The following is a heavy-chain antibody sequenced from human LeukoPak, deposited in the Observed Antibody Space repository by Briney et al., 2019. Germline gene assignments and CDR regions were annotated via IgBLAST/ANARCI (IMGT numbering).Heavy chain of an antibody. Sequence: GGSLRLSCAASGFTFSSYAMSWVRQAPGKGLEWVSAISGSGGSTYYADSVKGRFTISRDNSKNTLYLQMNSLRAEDTAVYYCAKVPVYYDFWGGSFDYWGQGTLVTVSS. D-gene: IGHD3-3*01. CDR3: AKVPVYYDFWGGSFDY. V-gene: IGHV3-23*01. J-gene: IGHJ4*02. CDR1: GFTFSSYA. CDR2: ISGSGGST.